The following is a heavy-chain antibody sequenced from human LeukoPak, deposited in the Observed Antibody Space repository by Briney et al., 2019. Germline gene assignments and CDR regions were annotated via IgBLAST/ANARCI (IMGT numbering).Heavy chain of an antibody. J-gene: IGHJ4*02. CDR3: ARDLPGVPIDH. CDR2: ITTGSTDI. Sequence: GGSLRLSCAASGFTFSAYIMNWIRQAPGKGLEWVSSITTGSTDIYYADSLEGRFTISRDDAKNSVYLQMNSLRVEDTAVYYCARDLPGVPIDHWGQGILVTVSS. D-gene: IGHD7-27*01. CDR1: GFTFSAYI. V-gene: IGHV3-21*06.